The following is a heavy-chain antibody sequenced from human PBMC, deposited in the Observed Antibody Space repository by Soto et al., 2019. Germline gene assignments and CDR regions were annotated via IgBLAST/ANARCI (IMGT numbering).Heavy chain of an antibody. CDR3: ARGHATMTTMGMDYYYYYGMDV. CDR1: GYTFTSYA. V-gene: IGHV1-3*01. D-gene: IGHD4-17*01. J-gene: IGHJ6*02. CDR2: INAGNGNT. Sequence: ASVKVSCKASGYTFTSYAMHWVRQAPGQRLEWMGWINAGNGNTKYSQKFQGRVTITRDTSASTAYMELSSLRSEDTAVYYCARGHATMTTMGMDYYYYYGMDVWGQGTTVTVSS.